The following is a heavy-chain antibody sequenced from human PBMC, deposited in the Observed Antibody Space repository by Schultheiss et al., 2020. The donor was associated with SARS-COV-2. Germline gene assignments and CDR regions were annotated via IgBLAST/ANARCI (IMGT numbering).Heavy chain of an antibody. J-gene: IGHJ5*02. CDR2: IYHSGST. CDR1: GGSFSGYY. V-gene: IGHV4-34*01. Sequence: SETLSLTCAVYGGSFSGYYWSWIRQPPGKGLEWIGSIYHSGSTNYNPSLKSRVTISVDTSKNQFSLKLSSVTAADTAVYYCARGVGVPSSWRGGNWFDPWGQGTLVTVSS. D-gene: IGHD3-16*01. CDR3: ARGVGVPSSWRGGNWFDP.